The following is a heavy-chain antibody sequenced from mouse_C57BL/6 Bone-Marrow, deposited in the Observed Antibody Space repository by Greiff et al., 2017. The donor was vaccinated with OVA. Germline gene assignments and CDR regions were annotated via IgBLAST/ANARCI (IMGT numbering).Heavy chain of an antibody. J-gene: IGHJ4*01. D-gene: IGHD2-5*01. V-gene: IGHV2-5*01. Sequence: VKLMESGPGLVQPSQSLSITCTVSGFSLTSYGVHWVRQSPGKGLEWLGVIWRGGSTDYNAAFMSRLSITKDNSKSQVFFKMNSLQADDTAIYYCAKSPYSNYDYAMDYWGQGTSVTVSS. CDR3: AKSPYSNYDYAMDY. CDR1: GFSLTSYG. CDR2: IWRGGST.